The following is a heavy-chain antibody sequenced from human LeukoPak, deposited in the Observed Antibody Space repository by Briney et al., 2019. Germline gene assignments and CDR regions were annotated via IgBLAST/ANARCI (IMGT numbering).Heavy chain of an antibody. V-gene: IGHV4-4*07. CDR3: ARLSDYVWGSYRFYFDY. CDR2: IYTSDNT. D-gene: IGHD3-16*02. Sequence: PSETLSLTCTVSGGSISSYYWSWIRQPAGKGLDWIGRIYTSDNTNYNPSLKSRVTMSVDTSNNQFSLKLSSVTAADTAVYYCARLSDYVWGSYRFYFDYWGQGTLVTVSS. J-gene: IGHJ4*02. CDR1: GGSISSYY.